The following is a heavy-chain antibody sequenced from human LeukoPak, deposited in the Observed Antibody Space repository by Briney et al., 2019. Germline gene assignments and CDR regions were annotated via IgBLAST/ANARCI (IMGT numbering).Heavy chain of an antibody. Sequence: PGGSLRLSCAASGFVVSSNYMNWVRQAPGKGLEWVSFIHNDGSTFYADSVKGRFTISKDNSKNTVYLQMNSLRIEDTAVYYCASTGSWYGGREWAHYFDYWGQGTLVTVSS. D-gene: IGHD6-13*01. CDR2: IHNDGST. CDR1: GFVVSSNY. J-gene: IGHJ4*02. V-gene: IGHV3-53*01. CDR3: ASTGSWYGGREWAHYFDY.